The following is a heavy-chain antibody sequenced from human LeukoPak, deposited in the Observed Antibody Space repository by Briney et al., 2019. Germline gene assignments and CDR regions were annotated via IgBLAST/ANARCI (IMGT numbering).Heavy chain of an antibody. CDR2: LIPNGDST. V-gene: IGHV1-46*01. CDR1: GYTVTSYH. CDR3: ASVYNYGMDV. J-gene: IGHJ6*02. Sequence: ASVKVSCKASGYTVTSYHMHWVRQAPGQGLEWMAILIPNGDSTSYAQKFQGRATLTRATSTSTVYMELSNLRPEDTAVYYCASVYNYGMDVWGQGTTVIVSS.